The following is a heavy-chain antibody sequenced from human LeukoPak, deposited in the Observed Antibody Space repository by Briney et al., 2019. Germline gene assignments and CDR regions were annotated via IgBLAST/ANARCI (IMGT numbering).Heavy chain of an antibody. Sequence: SETLSLTCTVSSGALSSYYWSWIRQPPGKGPEWIGYIYYSGSTNYNPSLKSRITISIDTSKNQFSLKLNSVTAADTAVYYCARRFSTSGNSYFDYWGQGTLVTVSS. CDR1: SGALSSYY. V-gene: IGHV4-59*01. CDR2: IYYSGST. CDR3: ARRFSTSGNSYFDY. J-gene: IGHJ4*02. D-gene: IGHD4-23*01.